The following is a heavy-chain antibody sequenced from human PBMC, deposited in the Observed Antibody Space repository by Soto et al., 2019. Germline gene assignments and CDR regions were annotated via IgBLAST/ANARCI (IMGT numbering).Heavy chain of an antibody. J-gene: IGHJ6*02. CDR2: IYHSGST. Sequence: SETLSLTCAVSGYSISSGYYWGWIRQPPGKGLEWIGSIYHSGSTYYNPSLKSRVTISVDTSKNQFSLKLSSVTAADTAVYYCARESVGGYVPGYGMDVWGQGITVTVSS. V-gene: IGHV4-38-2*02. CDR1: GYSISSGYY. D-gene: IGHD5-12*01. CDR3: ARESVGGYVPGYGMDV.